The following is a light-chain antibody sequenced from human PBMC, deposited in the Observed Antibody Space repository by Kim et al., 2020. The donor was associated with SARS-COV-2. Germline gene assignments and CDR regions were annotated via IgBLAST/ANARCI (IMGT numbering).Light chain of an antibody. CDR1: QSISTK. Sequence: SPGERATPSCRASQSISTKLAWYQEKSGQTPRLLIYDASTRATGIPARFSGGGSGTEFTLTISSLQSEDFALYFCQQYNNWPRGYTFGQGTKLEIK. V-gene: IGKV3-15*01. J-gene: IGKJ2*01. CDR3: QQYNNWPRGYT. CDR2: DAS.